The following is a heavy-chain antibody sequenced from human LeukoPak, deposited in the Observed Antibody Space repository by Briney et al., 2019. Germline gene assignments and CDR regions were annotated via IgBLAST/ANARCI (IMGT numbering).Heavy chain of an antibody. CDR3: AKDPGIVGATTRWFDP. V-gene: IGHV3-30*18. Sequence: PGGSLRLSCAASGFTFSSYGMHWVRQAPGKGLEWVAVISYDGSNKYYADSVKGRFTISRDNSKNTLYLQMNSLRAEDTAVYYCAKDPGIVGATTRWFDPWGQGTLVTVSS. J-gene: IGHJ5*02. CDR2: ISYDGSNK. D-gene: IGHD1-26*01. CDR1: GFTFSSYG.